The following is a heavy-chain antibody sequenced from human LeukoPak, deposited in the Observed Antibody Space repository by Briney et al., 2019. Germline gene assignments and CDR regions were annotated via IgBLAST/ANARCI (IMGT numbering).Heavy chain of an antibody. CDR1: GFTVSSNY. CDR3: ASGFCSGGSCYNDAFDI. D-gene: IGHD2-15*01. Sequence: GGSLGLSCAASGFTVSSNYMSWVCQAPGKGLEWVSVIYSGGSTFYADSVKGRFTISRDNSKNTLFLQMNSLRAEDTAVYYCASGFCSGGSCYNDAFDIWGQGTMVTVSS. J-gene: IGHJ3*02. V-gene: IGHV3-66*01. CDR2: IYSGGST.